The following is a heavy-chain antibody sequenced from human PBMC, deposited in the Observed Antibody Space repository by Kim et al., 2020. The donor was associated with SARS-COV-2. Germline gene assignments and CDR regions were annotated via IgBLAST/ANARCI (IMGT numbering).Heavy chain of an antibody. CDR2: FDPEDGET. CDR3: ATDAGYCSGGSCYYYYYGMDV. Sequence: ASVKVSCKVSGYTLTELSMHWVRQAPGKGLEWMGGFDPEDGETIYAQKFQGRVTMTEDTSTDTAYMELSSLRSEDTAVYYCATDAGYCSGGSCYYYYYGMDVWGQGTTVTVSS. V-gene: IGHV1-24*01. CDR1: GYTLTELS. D-gene: IGHD2-15*01. J-gene: IGHJ6*02.